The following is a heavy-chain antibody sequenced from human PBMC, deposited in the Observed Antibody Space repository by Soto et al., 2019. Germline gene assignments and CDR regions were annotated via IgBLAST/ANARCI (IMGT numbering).Heavy chain of an antibody. D-gene: IGHD5-12*01. V-gene: IGHV3-9*01. CDR3: AKAKRYSGYDFHYYYMDV. J-gene: IGHJ6*03. CDR2: ISWNSGSI. CDR1: GFTFDDYA. Sequence: GGSLRLSCAASGFTFDDYAMHWVRQAPGKGLEWVSGISWNSGSIGYADSVKGRFTISRDNAKNSLYLQMNSLRAEDTALYYCAKAKRYSGYDFHYYYMDVWGKGTTVTVSS.